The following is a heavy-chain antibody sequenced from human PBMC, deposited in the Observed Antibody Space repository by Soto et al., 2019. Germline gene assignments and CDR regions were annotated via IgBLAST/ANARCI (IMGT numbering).Heavy chain of an antibody. V-gene: IGHV4-59*01. Sequence: SETLSITCTVSGGSISSYYWSWIRQPPGKGLEWIGYTYYSGSTNYNPSLKSRVTISVDTSKNQFSLKLSSVTAADTAVYYCARGVKAAAGTHGVYYYYYMDVWRKGTTVT. J-gene: IGHJ6*03. D-gene: IGHD6-13*01. CDR1: GGSISSYY. CDR2: TYYSGST. CDR3: ARGVKAAAGTHGVYYYYYMDV.